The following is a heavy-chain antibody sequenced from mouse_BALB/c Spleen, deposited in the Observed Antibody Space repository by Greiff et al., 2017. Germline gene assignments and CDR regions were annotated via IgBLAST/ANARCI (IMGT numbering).Heavy chain of an antibody. D-gene: IGHD1-1*01. CDR3: TRGGTTVVPYFDY. J-gene: IGHJ2*01. V-gene: IGHV1S137*01. CDR2: ISTYYGDA. CDR1: GYTFTDYA. Sequence: QVHVKQSGAELVRPGVSVKISCKGSGYTFTDYAMHWVKQSHAKSLEWIGVISTYYGDASYNQKFKGKATMTVDKSSSTAYMELSSLTSEDSAVYYCTRGGTTVVPYFDYWGQGTTLTVSS.